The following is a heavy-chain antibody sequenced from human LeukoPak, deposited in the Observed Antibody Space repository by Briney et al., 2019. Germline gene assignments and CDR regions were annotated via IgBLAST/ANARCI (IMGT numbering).Heavy chain of an antibody. CDR1: GFLFSSYG. J-gene: IGHJ6*03. CDR2: ISYDGSNK. Sequence: GGSLRLSCAASGFLFSSYGMHWVRQAPGKGLEWVAVISYDGSNKYYADSVKGRFTISRDNSKNTLYLQMNSLRAEDASVYYCAKDGPRPDYLYYMDVWGKGTTVTVSS. V-gene: IGHV3-30*18. CDR3: AKDGPRPDYLYYMDV.